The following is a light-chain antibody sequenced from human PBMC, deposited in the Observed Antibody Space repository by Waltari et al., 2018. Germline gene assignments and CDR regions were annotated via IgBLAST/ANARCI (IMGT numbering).Light chain of an antibody. Sequence: ETVLTQAPASLSLSPGERATRPCRASQGVSSYLAWYQQKPGQAPRLLIYDASNRATGVPARFSGSESGTDFTLTISSLEPEDVAVYYCHQRANWPGTFGQGTKVEIK. V-gene: IGKV3-11*01. J-gene: IGKJ1*01. CDR1: QGVSSY. CDR3: HQRANWPGT. CDR2: DAS.